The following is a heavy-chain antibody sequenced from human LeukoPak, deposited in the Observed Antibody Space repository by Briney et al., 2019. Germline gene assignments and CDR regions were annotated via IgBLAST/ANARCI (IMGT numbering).Heavy chain of an antibody. J-gene: IGHJ3*02. CDR1: GFTFSSYA. D-gene: IGHD4-17*01. Sequence: GGSLRLSCAASGFTFSSYAMHWVRQAPGKGLEWVAVISYDGSNKYYADSVKGRFTISRDNSKSTLYLQMNSLRAEDTAVYYCAREEPRYGDSYSPDAFDIWGQGTMVTVSS. V-gene: IGHV3-30-3*01. CDR3: AREEPRYGDSYSPDAFDI. CDR2: ISYDGSNK.